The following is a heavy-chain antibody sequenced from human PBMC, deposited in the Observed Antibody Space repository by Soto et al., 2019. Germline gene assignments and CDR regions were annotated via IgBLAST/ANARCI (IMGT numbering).Heavy chain of an antibody. V-gene: IGHV1-46*01. CDR1: GYTFTSYY. CDR2: INPSGGST. D-gene: IGHD6-6*01. J-gene: IGHJ3*02. CDR3: ARDFLAARPDDAFDI. Sequence: EASVKVSCKASGYTFTSYYMHWVRQAPGQGLEWMGIINPSGGSTSYAQKFQGRVTMTRDTSTSTVYMELSSLRSEDTAVYYCARDFLAARPDDAFDIWGQGTMVTVSS.